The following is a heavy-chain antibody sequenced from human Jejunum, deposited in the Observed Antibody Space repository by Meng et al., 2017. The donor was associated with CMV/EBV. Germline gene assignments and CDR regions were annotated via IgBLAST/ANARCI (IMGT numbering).Heavy chain of an antibody. V-gene: IGHV4-39*07. D-gene: IGHD4-17*01. CDR1: GASISSNSYY. CDR3: ARILLNDYGDYFDY. CDR2: IYNSGNT. Sequence: GASISSNSYYWGWIRQPPGKGLEWIGIIYNSGNTYYNPSLKSRVTISKDTSKNQFSLKLTSVTAADTAVYYCARILLNDYGDYFDYWGQGALVTVSS. J-gene: IGHJ4*02.